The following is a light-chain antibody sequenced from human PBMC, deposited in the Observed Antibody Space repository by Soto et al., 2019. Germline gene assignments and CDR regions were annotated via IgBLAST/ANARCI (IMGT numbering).Light chain of an antibody. CDR2: AAS. V-gene: IGKV1-6*01. CDR1: QDIRND. J-gene: IGKJ1*01. Sequence: AIQMTPSPSSLSASVGDRVTIPCRASQDIRNDLGWYQQKSRKAPKLLIYAASSLQSGVPSRFSGSGSGTDFTLTIYSLQPEDFATYYCLQDYSYPWTFGQGTKVDIK. CDR3: LQDYSYPWT.